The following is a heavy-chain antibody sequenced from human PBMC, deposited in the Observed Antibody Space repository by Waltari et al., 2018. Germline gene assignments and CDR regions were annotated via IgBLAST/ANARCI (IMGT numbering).Heavy chain of an antibody. CDR3: AKDKARRYYFDY. J-gene: IGHJ4*02. CDR1: GLAFDAYT. CDR2: ICGDGCIK. V-gene: IGHV3-43*01. Sequence: EVYLLDSGGVVLHPAGSLRLSCVDSGLAFDAYTFNCVRHPPEMDLELVPPICGDGCIKYYADSVKGRITICRDNSKNSLYLKMNRLGTEDAVLYYWAKDKARRYYFDYWGQGTLVTVSS.